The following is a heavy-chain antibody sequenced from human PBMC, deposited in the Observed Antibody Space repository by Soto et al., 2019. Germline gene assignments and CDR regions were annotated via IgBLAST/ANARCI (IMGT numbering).Heavy chain of an antibody. CDR3: ARGWDERDNYYYYRMDV. V-gene: IGHV4-59*01. D-gene: IGHD1-26*01. J-gene: IGHJ6*02. Sequence: SETLSLTCTVSGGSISSYYWSWIRQPPGKGLEWIGYIYYSGSTNYNPSLKSRVTISVDTSKNQFSLKLSSVTAADTAVCYCARGWDERDNYYYYRMDVRGQGTTVTVSS. CDR1: GGSISSYY. CDR2: IYYSGST.